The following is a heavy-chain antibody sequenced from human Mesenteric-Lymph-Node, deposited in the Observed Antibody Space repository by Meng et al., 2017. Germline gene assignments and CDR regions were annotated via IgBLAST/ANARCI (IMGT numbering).Heavy chain of an antibody. CDR3: ARMYPYLDY. V-gene: IGHV4-34*01. D-gene: IGHD3-16*01. Sequence: GSLRLSCAASGFPFGGYAMTWVRQAPGKGLEWIGEINHSGSTNYNPSLKSRVTISVDKSKNQFSLKLNSVTAADTAMYYCARMYPYLDYWGQGTLVTVSS. CDR2: INHSGST. J-gene: IGHJ4*02. CDR1: GFPFGGYA.